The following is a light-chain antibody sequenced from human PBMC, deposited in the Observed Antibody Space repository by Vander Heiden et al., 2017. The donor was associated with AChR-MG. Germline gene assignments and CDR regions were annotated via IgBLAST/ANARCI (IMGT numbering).Light chain of an antibody. CDR3: QQYGSSPRT. J-gene: IGKJ1*01. Sequence: IVLTQSPGNLSLSPGERATLSCGASQSVRSNYLAWYQQKPGLAPRLLIYDASSRATGIPDRFSGSGSGTDFALTISRLEPEDFAVYYCQQYGSSPRTFCQGTKVEIK. V-gene: IGKV3D-20*01. CDR2: DAS. CDR1: QSVRSNY.